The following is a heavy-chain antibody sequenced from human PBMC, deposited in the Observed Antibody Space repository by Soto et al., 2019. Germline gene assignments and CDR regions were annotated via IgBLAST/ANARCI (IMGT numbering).Heavy chain of an antibody. CDR1: GGSISSYY. Sequence: SETLSLTCTVSGGSISSYYWSWIRQPAGKGLQWIGRIYTSGSTNYNPSLKSRVTMSVDTSKNQFSLKLSSVTAADTAVYYCARACSSTSCYDVFDSWGQGTLGTVSS. J-gene: IGHJ4*02. D-gene: IGHD2-2*01. CDR3: ARACSSTSCYDVFDS. CDR2: IYTSGST. V-gene: IGHV4-4*07.